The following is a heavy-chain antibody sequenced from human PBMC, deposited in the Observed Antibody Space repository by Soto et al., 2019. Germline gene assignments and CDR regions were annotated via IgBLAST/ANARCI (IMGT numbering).Heavy chain of an antibody. Sequence: QVQLQESGPGLVKPSQTLSLTCTVSGGSISSGGYYWSWIRQHPGKGLEWIGYIYYSGSTYYNPSLXXRXTXXVDTSKNQFALKLSSVTAADTAVYYCARGYGDYGYWGQGTLVTVSS. V-gene: IGHV4-31*03. CDR2: IYYSGST. J-gene: IGHJ4*02. CDR1: GGSISSGGYY. D-gene: IGHD4-17*01. CDR3: ARGYGDYGY.